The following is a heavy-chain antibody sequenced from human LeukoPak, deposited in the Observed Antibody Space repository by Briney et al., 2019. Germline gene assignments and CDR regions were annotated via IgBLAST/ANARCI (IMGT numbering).Heavy chain of an antibody. V-gene: IGHV1-69*13. CDR1: GGTFSSYA. CDR3: ATSGGYSYGDYYYYGMDV. D-gene: IGHD5-18*01. CDR2: IIPIFGTA. J-gene: IGHJ6*02. Sequence: SVKVSCKASGGTFSSYAISWVRQAPGQGLEWMGGIIPIFGTANYAQKFQGRVTITADESTSTAYMELSSLRSEDTAVYYCATSGGYSYGDYYYYGMDVWGQGTTVTVSS.